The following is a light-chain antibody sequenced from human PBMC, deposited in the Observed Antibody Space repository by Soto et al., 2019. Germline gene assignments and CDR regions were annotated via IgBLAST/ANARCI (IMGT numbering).Light chain of an antibody. CDR1: QTISTW. Sequence: IQMTQSPSTLSASVGDRVTFTCRASQTISTWLAWYQQKPGEAPKLLIYKASTLEVGVPSRFSGSGSGTDFTLTINTLQPADFATYYCQQSFNTPVTFGQGTRLEI. CDR2: KAS. CDR3: QQSFNTPVT. J-gene: IGKJ5*01. V-gene: IGKV1-5*03.